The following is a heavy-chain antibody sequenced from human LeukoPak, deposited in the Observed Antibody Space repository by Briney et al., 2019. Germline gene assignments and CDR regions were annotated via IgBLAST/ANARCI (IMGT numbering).Heavy chain of an antibody. J-gene: IGHJ4*02. D-gene: IGHD6-19*01. CDR1: GFTFSSYA. V-gene: IGHV3-23*01. Sequence: GGSLRLSCAASGFTFSSYAMSWVRQAPGKGLERVSAISGSGGSTYYADSVKGRFTISRDNSKNTLFLQLNSLRAEDTAVYYCATQSSGWSSSFDYWGRGTLVAVSS. CDR3: ATQSSGWSSSFDY. CDR2: ISGSGGST.